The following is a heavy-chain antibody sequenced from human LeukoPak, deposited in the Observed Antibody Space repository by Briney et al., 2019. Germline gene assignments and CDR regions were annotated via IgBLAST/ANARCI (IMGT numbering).Heavy chain of an antibody. CDR3: ASFMVRGIADY. Sequence: SETLSLTCTVSGGSIGSSNYFWGWIRQPPGKGLEWIGTIYYNGNTYYTPSLKSRVTISVDTSKNQFSLKLSSVTAADTAVYYCASFMVRGIADYWGQGTLVTVSS. V-gene: IGHV4-39*07. D-gene: IGHD3-10*01. J-gene: IGHJ4*02. CDR1: GGSIGSSNYF. CDR2: IYYNGNT.